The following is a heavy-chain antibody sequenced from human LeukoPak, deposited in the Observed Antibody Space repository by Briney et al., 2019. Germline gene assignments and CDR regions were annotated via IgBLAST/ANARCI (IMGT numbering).Heavy chain of an antibody. CDR1: GFTFSSYA. V-gene: IGHV3-23*01. J-gene: IGHJ6*02. D-gene: IGHD3-9*01. CDR3: AKDMGPYYDILTGYYFGWDDYYYYYGMDV. CDR2: ISGSGGST. Sequence: GGSLRLSCAASGFTFSSYAMSWVRQAPGKGLEWVSAISGSGGSTYYADSVKGRFTISRDNSKNTLYLQMNSLRAEDTAVYYCAKDMGPYYDILTGYYFGWDDYYYYYGMDVWGQGTTVTVPS.